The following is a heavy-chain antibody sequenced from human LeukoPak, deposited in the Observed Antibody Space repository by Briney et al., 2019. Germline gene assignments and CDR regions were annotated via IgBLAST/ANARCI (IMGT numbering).Heavy chain of an antibody. V-gene: IGHV1-46*01. CDR3: ARDGGSSWYFDY. D-gene: IGHD6-13*01. CDR1: GYTFTSYF. J-gene: IGHJ4*02. Sequence: ASVKVSCRASGYTFTSYFMHWVRQAPGQGLEWMGIINPSGGSTSYAQKLQGRVTVTTDTSTSTAYMELRSLRSDDTAVYYCARDGGSSWYFDYWGQGTLVTVSS. CDR2: INPSGGST.